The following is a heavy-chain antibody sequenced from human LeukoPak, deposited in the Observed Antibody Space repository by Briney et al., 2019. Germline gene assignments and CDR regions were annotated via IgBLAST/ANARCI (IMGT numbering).Heavy chain of an antibody. Sequence: ASVKVSCKASGYTFTSYAMNWVRQAPGQGLEGMGWINTNTGNPTYAQGFTGRFVFSLDTSVSTAYLQISSLKAEDTAVYYCARTRGDNNYYYYYYMDVWGKGTTVTVSS. CDR2: INTNTGNP. J-gene: IGHJ6*03. D-gene: IGHD2-21*02. CDR3: ARTRGDNNYYYYYYMDV. CDR1: GYTFTSYA. V-gene: IGHV7-4-1*02.